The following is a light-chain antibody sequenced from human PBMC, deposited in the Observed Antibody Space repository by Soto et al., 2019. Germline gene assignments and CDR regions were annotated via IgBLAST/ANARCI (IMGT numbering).Light chain of an antibody. CDR2: LGS. J-gene: IGKJ1*01. CDR3: RQALQTPPWT. V-gene: IGKV2-28*01. Sequence: DIVMTQSPLSLPVTPGEPASISCRSSQSLLHSNGYNYLDWYLQKPGQSPQLLIYLGSNRASGVADRFSGSGSGTDYTLKISRVEAEDVVGYYCRQALQTPPWTFGQGTKVEIK. CDR1: QSLLHSNGYNY.